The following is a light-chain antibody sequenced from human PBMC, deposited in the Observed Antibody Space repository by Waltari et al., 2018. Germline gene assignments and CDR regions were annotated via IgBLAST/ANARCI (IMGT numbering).Light chain of an antibody. CDR2: GAS. CDR1: QSVSSS. CDR3: LQRSNWPYS. J-gene: IGKJ2*03. Sequence: EIVMTQSPATLSLSPGERATLPCRASQSVSSSLAWYQQKPGQAPRLLIYGASSRATGIPDRFSGSGSGTDFTLTISSLEPEDVGVYYCLQRSNWPYSFGQGTKVEIK. V-gene: IGKV3D-15*01.